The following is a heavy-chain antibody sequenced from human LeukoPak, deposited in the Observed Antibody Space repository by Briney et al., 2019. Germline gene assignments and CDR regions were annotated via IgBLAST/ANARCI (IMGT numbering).Heavy chain of an antibody. Sequence: GGSLRLSCAASGFTFSSYAMSWVRQAPGKGLEWVSAISGSGGSTYYADSVKGRFTISRDNSKNTLYLQMNSLRAEDTAVYYCATGGYCSGGSCYLFXYWGQGTLVTVS. CDR3: ATGGYCSGGSCYLFXY. V-gene: IGHV3-23*01. CDR2: ISGSGGST. D-gene: IGHD2-15*01. CDR1: GFTFSSYA. J-gene: IGHJ4*02.